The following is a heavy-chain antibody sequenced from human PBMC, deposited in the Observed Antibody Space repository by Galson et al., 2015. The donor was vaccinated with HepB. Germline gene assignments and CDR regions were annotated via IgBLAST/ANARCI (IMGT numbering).Heavy chain of an antibody. CDR1: GFTFSSYW. CDR3: ARGDISTYYYYGMDV. V-gene: IGHV3-74*01. CDR2: INSDGSST. J-gene: IGHJ6*02. Sequence: SLRLSCAASGFTFSSYWMHWVRQAPGKGLVWVSRINSDGSSTSYADSVKGRFTISRDNAKNTLYLQMNSLRAEDTAVYYCARGDISTYYYYGMDVWGQGTTVTVSS. D-gene: IGHD3-9*01.